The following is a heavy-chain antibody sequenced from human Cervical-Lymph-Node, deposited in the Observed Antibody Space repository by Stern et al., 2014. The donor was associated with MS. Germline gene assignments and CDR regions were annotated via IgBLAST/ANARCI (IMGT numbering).Heavy chain of an antibody. D-gene: IGHD3-3*01. Sequence: VQLVESGAEGKKPGSSVKVSCRASGGTFSSYIISWVRHAPGQGLEWMGGIIPMFGTANYAEKFQDRVTFTADESTSTAYMEMSSLRSDDTAVYFCARAGYDFWRGDPFDYWGQGTLVTVSS. J-gene: IGHJ4*02. CDR3: ARAGYDFWRGDPFDY. CDR1: GGTFSSYI. V-gene: IGHV1-69*01. CDR2: IIPMFGTA.